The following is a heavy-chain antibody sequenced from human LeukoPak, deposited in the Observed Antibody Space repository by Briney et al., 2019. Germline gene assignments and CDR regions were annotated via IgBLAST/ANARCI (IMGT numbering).Heavy chain of an antibody. V-gene: IGHV1-2*02. CDR2: INPNSGGT. CDR3: ARSRRIAVAGTPYY. D-gene: IGHD6-19*01. J-gene: IGHJ4*02. CDR1: GYTFTGYY. Sequence: ASVKVSCKASGYTFTGYYMHWVRQAPGQGLEWMGWINPNSGGTNYAQKFQGRVTMTRDTSISTAYMELSRLRSDDTAVYYCARSRRIAVAGTPYYWGQGTLVTVSP.